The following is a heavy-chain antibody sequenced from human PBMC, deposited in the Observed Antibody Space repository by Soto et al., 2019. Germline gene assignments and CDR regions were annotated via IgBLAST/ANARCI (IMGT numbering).Heavy chain of an antibody. CDR2: FDPEDGET. V-gene: IGHV1-24*01. CDR3: ATGGSSGYYYWDAFDI. J-gene: IGHJ3*02. CDR1: GYTLTELS. D-gene: IGHD3-22*01. Sequence: ASVKVSCKVSGYTLTELSMHWVRQAPGKGLEWMGGFDPEDGETIYAQKFQGRVTMTEDTSTDTAYMELSSLRSEDTAVCYCATGGSSGYYYWDAFDIWGQGTMVTVSS.